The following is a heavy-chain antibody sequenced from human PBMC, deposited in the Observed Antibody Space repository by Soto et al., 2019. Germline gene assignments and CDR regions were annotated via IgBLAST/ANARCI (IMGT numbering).Heavy chain of an antibody. CDR3: ARGGRELVSWSMGHDY. V-gene: IGHV1-69*01. CDR2: IIPIFGTA. D-gene: IGHD6-6*01. J-gene: IGHJ4*02. CDR1: GGTFSSYA. Sequence: QVQLVQSGAEVKKPGSSVKVSCKASGGTFSSYAISWVRQAPGQGLEWMGGIIPIFGTANYAQKFQGRVTIPADEATSTAYMELSSLRSEDTAVYYCARGGRELVSWSMGHDYWGQGTLVTVSS.